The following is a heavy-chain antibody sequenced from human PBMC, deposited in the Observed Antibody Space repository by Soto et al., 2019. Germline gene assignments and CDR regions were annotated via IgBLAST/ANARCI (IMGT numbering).Heavy chain of an antibody. D-gene: IGHD6-13*01. Sequence: GGSLRLSCAASGFTFSSYSMNSVRQAPGKGLEWVSYISSSSSTIYYADSVKGRFTISRDNAKTSLYLQMNSLRDEDRAVYYCARDGGIAPIYYSGMDVGGKGTTVTVSS. CDR1: GFTFSSYS. V-gene: IGHV3-48*02. CDR2: ISSSSSTI. J-gene: IGHJ6*04. CDR3: ARDGGIAPIYYSGMDV.